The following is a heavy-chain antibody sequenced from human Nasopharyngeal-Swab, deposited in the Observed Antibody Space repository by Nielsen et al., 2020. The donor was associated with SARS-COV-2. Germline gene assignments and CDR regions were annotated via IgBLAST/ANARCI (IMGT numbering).Heavy chain of an antibody. J-gene: IGHJ6*03. Sequence: ASVKVSCKASGYSFNRHGISWVRRAPGQGLEWMGWISVLSGNTHYAQKFRGRVSMTTDTDTSTAYMELSSLRSEDTAAYYCARGGWLRKDYYYSYYYMDVWGKGTTVTVSS. V-gene: IGHV1-18*01. CDR2: ISVLSGNT. CDR1: GYSFNRHG. D-gene: IGHD5-24*01. CDR3: ARGGWLRKDYYYSYYYMDV.